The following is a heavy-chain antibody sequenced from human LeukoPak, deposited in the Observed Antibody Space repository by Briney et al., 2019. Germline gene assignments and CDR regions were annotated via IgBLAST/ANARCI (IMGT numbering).Heavy chain of an antibody. CDR3: TTSYYDYVWGSYRYQKYYFDY. V-gene: IGHV3-15*01. J-gene: IGHJ4*02. CDR2: IKRKTDGGTT. D-gene: IGHD3-16*02. Sequence: DGSLRLSCAASGFTFSNAWMSWVRQAPGKGLEWVGRIKRKTDGGTTDYAAPVKGRFTISRDDSKNTLYLQMNSLKTEDTAVYYCTTSYYDYVWGSYRYQKYYFDYWGQGTLVTVSS. CDR1: GFTFSNAW.